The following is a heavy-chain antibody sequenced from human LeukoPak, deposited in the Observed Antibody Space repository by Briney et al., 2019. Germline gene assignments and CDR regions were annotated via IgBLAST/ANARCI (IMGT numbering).Heavy chain of an antibody. J-gene: IGHJ5*02. CDR2: NQDGREK. D-gene: IGHD3-9*01. CDR3: ARGTILTDYRDWFDP. Sequence: NQDGREKYYVDSVEGRFTISRDNAKNSLYLQMNSLRVEDTALYYCARGTILTDYRDWFDPWGQGTLVTVSS. V-gene: IGHV3-7*01.